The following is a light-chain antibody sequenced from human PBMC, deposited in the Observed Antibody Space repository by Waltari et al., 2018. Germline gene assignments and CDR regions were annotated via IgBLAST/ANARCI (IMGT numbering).Light chain of an antibody. CDR2: EVS. CDR3: CSYAGSSTFVV. Sequence: QSALTQPASVSGSPGQSITISCTGTSSDVGRSNLVSWYEQHPGKAPKFMIYEVSKRPSGVSNRFSGSKSGNTASLTISGLQAEDEADYYCCSYAGSSTFVVFGGGTKLTVL. J-gene: IGLJ2*01. CDR1: SSDVGRSNL. V-gene: IGLV2-23*02.